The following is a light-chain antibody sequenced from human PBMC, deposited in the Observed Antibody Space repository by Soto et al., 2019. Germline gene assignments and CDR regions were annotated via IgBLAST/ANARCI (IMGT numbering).Light chain of an antibody. V-gene: IGKV3-20*01. Sequence: EIVLTQSPGTLSLSPGERATLSCRASQSVSSNYLAWYQQKPGQAPRPLIYGASSRATGIPDRFSGSGAGTDLTLTISRLESKDFAVYYCQQYGSSPWTFGQGTKVEIK. CDR2: GAS. CDR1: QSVSSNY. CDR3: QQYGSSPWT. J-gene: IGKJ1*01.